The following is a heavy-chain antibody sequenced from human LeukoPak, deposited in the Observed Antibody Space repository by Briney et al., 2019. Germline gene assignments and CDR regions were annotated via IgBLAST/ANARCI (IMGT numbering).Heavy chain of an antibody. CDR2: IWYDGSNK. D-gene: IGHD4-17*01. Sequence: GRSLRLSCAASGFTFSSYGMHWVRQAPGKGLEWVAVIWYDGSNKYYADSVKGRFTISRDNSKNTLYLQMNSLRGEDTAVYYCAKSTSGDYEFDCWGQGTLVTVSS. CDR1: GFTFSSYG. V-gene: IGHV3-33*06. J-gene: IGHJ4*02. CDR3: AKSTSGDYEFDC.